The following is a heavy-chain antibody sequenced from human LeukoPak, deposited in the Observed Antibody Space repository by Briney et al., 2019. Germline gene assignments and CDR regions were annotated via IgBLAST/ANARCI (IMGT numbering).Heavy chain of an antibody. CDR3: AKDKDAAAAGRSYYYYMDV. J-gene: IGHJ6*03. Sequence: PGGSLRLSCAASGFTFDDYAMHWVRQAPGKGLEWVSLISWDGGSTYYADSVKGRFTISRDNSKNSLYLQMDSLRAEDTALYYCAKDKDAAAAGRSYYYYMDVWGKGTTVTVSS. CDR2: ISWDGGST. V-gene: IGHV3-43D*03. CDR1: GFTFDDYA. D-gene: IGHD6-13*01.